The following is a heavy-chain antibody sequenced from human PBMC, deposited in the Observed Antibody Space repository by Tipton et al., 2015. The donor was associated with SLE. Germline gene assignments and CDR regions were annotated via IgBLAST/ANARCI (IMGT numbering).Heavy chain of an antibody. J-gene: IGHJ4*02. CDR2: IYYSGST. D-gene: IGHD1-7*01. Sequence: TLSLTCTVSGGSISSHSWSWIRQPPGKGLEWIGYIYYSGSTNYNPSLDSRVTISLDRFNNQFTLKMTSVTAADTAVYYCANQNWNYYFRGQGNLVTVSS. CDR3: ANQNWNYYF. V-gene: IGHV4-59*11. CDR1: GGSISSHS.